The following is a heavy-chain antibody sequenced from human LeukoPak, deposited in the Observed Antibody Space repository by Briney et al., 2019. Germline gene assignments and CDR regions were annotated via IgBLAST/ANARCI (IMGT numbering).Heavy chain of an antibody. D-gene: IGHD6-19*01. CDR3: ARVGVAEDAFDI. J-gene: IGHJ3*02. V-gene: IGHV3-23*01. Sequence: GGSLRLSCAASGFTFSSYAMSWVRQAPGKGLEWVSAISGSGGSTYYADSVKGRFTISRDNSKNTLYLQMNGLRAEDTAVYYCARVGVAEDAFDIWGQGTMVTVSS. CDR2: ISGSGGST. CDR1: GFTFSSYA.